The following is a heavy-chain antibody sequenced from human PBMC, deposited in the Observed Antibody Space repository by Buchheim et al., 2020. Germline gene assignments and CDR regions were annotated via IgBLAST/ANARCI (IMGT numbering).Heavy chain of an antibody. D-gene: IGHD2-15*01. CDR1: GGSFSGYY. V-gene: IGHV4-34*01. CDR2: INHSGST. J-gene: IGHJ5*02. Sequence: QVQLQQWGAGLLKPSETLSLTCAVYGGSFSGYYWSWIRQPPGKGLEWIGEINHSGSTNYNASLKSRVTISVDTYTNQFSLKLSSVTGADTAVYYCARGKKVVAANWFDPWGQGTL. CDR3: ARGKKVVAANWFDP.